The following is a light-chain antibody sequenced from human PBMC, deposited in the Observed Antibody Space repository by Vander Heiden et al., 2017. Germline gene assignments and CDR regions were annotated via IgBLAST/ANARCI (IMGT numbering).Light chain of an antibody. CDR1: ALPQKY. Sequence: YELTQPPSVSVSPGQTARITCSGAALPQKYAYRYQQKSGQAPVLVIYENSKRPSGIPERFSGSSSGTMATLTISGAQVEDEADDYCYSTDRSGDHRVFGGGTKLTVL. J-gene: IGLJ2*01. CDR2: ENS. CDR3: YSTDRSGDHRV. V-gene: IGLV3-10*01.